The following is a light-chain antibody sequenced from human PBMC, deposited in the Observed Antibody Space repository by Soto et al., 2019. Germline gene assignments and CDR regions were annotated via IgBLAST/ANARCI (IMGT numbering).Light chain of an antibody. CDR1: SSDAGAYNY. CDR3: SSYTGSSTLV. V-gene: IGLV2-14*01. Sequence: QSVLTQPASVSGSPGQSITISCTGTSSDAGAYNYVSWYQQHPGKAPKFMIYEVSNRPSGVSNRFSGSKSGNTASLTISGLQAEDEADYYCSSYTGSSTLVFGTGTKVTVL. CDR2: EVS. J-gene: IGLJ1*01.